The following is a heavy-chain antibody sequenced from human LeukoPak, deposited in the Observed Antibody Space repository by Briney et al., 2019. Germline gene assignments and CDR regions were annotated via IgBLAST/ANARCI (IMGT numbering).Heavy chain of an antibody. Sequence: GGSLRLSCAASIFTFSSYDMHWVRQAPGKGLDWVAFIWYDGSNKYHTDSVKGRFTISRDNSKNTLYLQMNILRAEDTAIYYCARDRDCSGSTCGYKGALDLWGQGTMVTVSS. CDR1: IFTFSSYD. J-gene: IGHJ3*01. V-gene: IGHV3-33*01. D-gene: IGHD2-15*01. CDR3: ARDRDCSGSTCGYKGALDL. CDR2: IWYDGSNK.